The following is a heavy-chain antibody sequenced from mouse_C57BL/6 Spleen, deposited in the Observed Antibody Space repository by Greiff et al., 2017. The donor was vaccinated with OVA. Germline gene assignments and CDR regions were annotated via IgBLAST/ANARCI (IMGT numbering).Heavy chain of an antibody. D-gene: IGHD3-2*01. Sequence: QVQLQQPGAELVMPGASVKLSCKASGYTFTSYWMHWVKQRPIQGLEWIGNIDPSDSETHYNQKFKDKATLTVDKSSSTAYMQLSSLTSEDSAVYYCARYRTAPYAMDYWGQGTSVTVSS. CDR3: ARYRTAPYAMDY. V-gene: IGHV1-52*01. J-gene: IGHJ4*01. CDR1: GYTFTSYW. CDR2: IDPSDSET.